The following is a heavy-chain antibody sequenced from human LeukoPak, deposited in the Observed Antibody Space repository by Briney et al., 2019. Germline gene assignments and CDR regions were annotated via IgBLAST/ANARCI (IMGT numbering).Heavy chain of an antibody. CDR3: ARASGNWYSSDY. D-gene: IGHD6-13*01. Sequence: GASMKVSCKASGYSFSSYGVNWVRQAPGQGHEWMGWISAKNYNTKYAQKFQGRITVTTDTSTSTAYMELRSLTTDDTAVYYCARASGNWYSSDYWGQGTLVTVSS. V-gene: IGHV1-18*01. CDR2: ISAKNYNT. CDR1: GYSFSSYG. J-gene: IGHJ4*02.